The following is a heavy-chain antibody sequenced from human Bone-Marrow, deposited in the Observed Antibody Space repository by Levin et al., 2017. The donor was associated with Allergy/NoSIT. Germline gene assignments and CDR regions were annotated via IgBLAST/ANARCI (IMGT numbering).Heavy chain of an antibody. Sequence: ASVKVSCRASGGTFNSYAINWVRQAPGQGLEWMGGIIPMLGTANYAQNFQGRVTITADDFTSTVYMELRSLRSEDTALYYCSYGMLKESYYYGMDVSGQGTTVAVSS. D-gene: IGHD3-9*01. V-gene: IGHV1-69*13. CDR3: SYGMLKESYYYGMDV. J-gene: IGHJ6*01. CDR2: IIPMLGTA. CDR1: GGTFNSYA.